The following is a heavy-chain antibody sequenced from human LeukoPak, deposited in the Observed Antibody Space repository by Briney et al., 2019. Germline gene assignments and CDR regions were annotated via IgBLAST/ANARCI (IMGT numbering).Heavy chain of an antibody. V-gene: IGHV1-18*01. CDR3: ARDRGVRGMYNWFDP. CDR2: ISAYNGNT. CDR1: GYTFASYG. Sequence: ASVKVSCKASGYTFASYGISWVRQAPGQGLEWMGWISAYNGNTNYAQKLQGRVTMTTDTSTSPAYMELRRLRSDDTAVYYRARDRGVRGMYNWFDPWGQGTLVTVSS. D-gene: IGHD3-10*01. J-gene: IGHJ5*02.